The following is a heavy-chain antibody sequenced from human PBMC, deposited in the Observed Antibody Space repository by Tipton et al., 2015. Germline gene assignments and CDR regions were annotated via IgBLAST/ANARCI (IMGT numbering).Heavy chain of an antibody. D-gene: IGHD6-13*01. CDR3: ARDRRTAGSCFDS. Sequence: SGAEVKGSCKASGYTFSSDYMHWVRQAPGQGLEWMGIISPIVGNAMYAQKFQGRVTMTTDTSTSTVYMELISLRSEDTAVYYCARDRRTAGSCFDSWGQGTLVTVSS. J-gene: IGHJ4*02. V-gene: IGHV1-46*01. CDR1: GYTFSSDY. CDR2: ISPIVGNA.